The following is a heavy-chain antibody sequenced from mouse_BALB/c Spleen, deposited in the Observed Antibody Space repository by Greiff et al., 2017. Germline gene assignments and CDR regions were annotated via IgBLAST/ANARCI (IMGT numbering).Heavy chain of an antibody. J-gene: IGHJ4*01. V-gene: IGHV14-4*02. CDR3: ARFSYGNYEGAMDY. CDR2: IDPENGDT. D-gene: IGHD2-1*01. CDR1: GFNIKDYY. Sequence: VQLQQSGAELVRSGASVKLSCTASGFNIKDYYMHWVKQRPEQGLEWIGWIDPENGDTEYAPKFQGKATLTVDKSSSTAYMQLSSLTSEDSAVYYCARFSYGNYEGAMDYWGQGTSVTVSS.